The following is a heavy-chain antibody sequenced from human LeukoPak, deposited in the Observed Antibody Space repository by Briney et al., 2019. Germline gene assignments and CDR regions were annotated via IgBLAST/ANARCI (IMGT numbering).Heavy chain of an antibody. D-gene: IGHD3-9*01. V-gene: IGHV4-31*03. Sequence: SETLSLTCTVSGGSISSGGYYWSWIRQHPGKGLEWIGYIYYSGSTYYNPSLKSRVTISVDTSKNQFSLKLSSVTAADTAVYYCARGPTYYDILTGYTAYYFDYWGQGTLVTVSS. CDR2: IYYSGST. CDR3: ARGPTYYDILTGYTAYYFDY. CDR1: GGSISSGGYY. J-gene: IGHJ4*02.